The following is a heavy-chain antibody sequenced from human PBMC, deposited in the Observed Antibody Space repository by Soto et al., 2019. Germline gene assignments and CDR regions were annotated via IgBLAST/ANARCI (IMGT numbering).Heavy chain of an antibody. CDR3: ASIRQVAAHNYYYYYMDV. CDR1: GGSISSGGYY. CDR2: IYYSGST. D-gene: IGHD2-15*01. Sequence: PSETLSLTCTVSGGSISSGGYYWSWISQHPGKGLEWIGYIYYSGSTYYNPSLKSRVTISVDTSKNQFSLKLSSMTAADTAVYYCASIRQVAAHNYYYYYMDVWGKGTTVTVSS. V-gene: IGHV4-31*03. J-gene: IGHJ6*03.